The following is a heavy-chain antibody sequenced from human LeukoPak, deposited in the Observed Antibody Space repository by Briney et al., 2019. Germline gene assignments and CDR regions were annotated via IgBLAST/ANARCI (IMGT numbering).Heavy chain of an antibody. CDR3: ARESNYHDSLGYNWFDP. CDR1: GASINRDY. V-gene: IGHV4-59*01. CDR2: IHYTGST. D-gene: IGHD3-22*01. Sequence: PSETLSLTCTVSGASINRDYWSWLRQTPGKGLEWIGYIHYTGSTNYNPSLKSRVTISLDTSKNQFSLKLSSVTAADTAMYYCARESNYHDSLGYNWFDPWGQGTLVTVSS. J-gene: IGHJ5*02.